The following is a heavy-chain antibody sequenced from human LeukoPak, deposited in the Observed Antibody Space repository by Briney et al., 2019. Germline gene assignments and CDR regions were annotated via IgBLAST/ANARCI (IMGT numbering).Heavy chain of an antibody. CDR2: INHSGST. CDR3: ARDSSGWYYDY. J-gene: IGHJ4*02. Sequence: SETLSLTCAVYGGSFSGYYWSWIRQPPGKGLEWIGEINHSGSTNYNPSLKSRVTTSVDTSKNQFSLKLSSVTAADTAVYYCARDSSGWYYDYWGQGTLVTVSS. V-gene: IGHV4-34*01. CDR1: GGSFSGYY. D-gene: IGHD6-19*01.